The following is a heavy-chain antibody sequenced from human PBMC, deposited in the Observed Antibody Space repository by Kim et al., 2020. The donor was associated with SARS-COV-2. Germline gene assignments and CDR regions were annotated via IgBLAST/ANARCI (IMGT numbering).Heavy chain of an antibody. V-gene: IGHV3-15*01. Sequence: GGSLRLSCAASGFTFSNAWMSWVRQAPGKGLEWVGRIKSKTDGGTTDYAAPVKGRFTISRDDSKNTLYLQMNSLKTEDTAVYYCTTDLNSGYDLGPGPFDYWGQGTLVTVSS. CDR2: IKSKTDGGTT. J-gene: IGHJ4*02. CDR1: GFTFSNAW. D-gene: IGHD5-12*01. CDR3: TTDLNSGYDLGPGPFDY.